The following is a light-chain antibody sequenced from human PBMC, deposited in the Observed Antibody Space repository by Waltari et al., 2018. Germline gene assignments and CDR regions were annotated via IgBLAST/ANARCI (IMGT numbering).Light chain of an antibody. CDR2: AAS. V-gene: IGKV1-12*01. Sequence: EIQMTQSPSSVSASIGDRVTISCRASQDVSTWVAWYQQKPGKAPNLLISAASSLQSGVPSRFSGSGSGTDFTLTISGLQPEDFTIYFCQQTDSFPLTFGGGTKVELK. CDR1: QDVSTW. CDR3: QQTDSFPLT. J-gene: IGKJ4*01.